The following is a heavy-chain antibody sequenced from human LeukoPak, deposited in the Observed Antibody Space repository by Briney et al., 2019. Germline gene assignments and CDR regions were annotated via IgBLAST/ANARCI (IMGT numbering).Heavy chain of an antibody. CDR1: GFTFSSYS. CDR2: ISSSSSYI. Sequence: GGCLRLSCAPSGFTFSSYSINWVRQAPGKWLDWLSYISSSSSYIYYADSVKGRFTISRDNAKNSLYLQMNSLRAEDTAVYYCARDWGYYYYYGMDVWGQGTTVTVSS. D-gene: IGHD3-16*01. CDR3: ARDWGYYYYYGMDV. V-gene: IGHV3-21*01. J-gene: IGHJ6*02.